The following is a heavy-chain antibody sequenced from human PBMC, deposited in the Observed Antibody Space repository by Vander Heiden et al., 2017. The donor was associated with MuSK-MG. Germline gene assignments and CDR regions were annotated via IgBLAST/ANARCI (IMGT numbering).Heavy chain of an antibody. CDR2: IYHTGST. J-gene: IGHJ4*02. CDR1: GFSISSGYY. Sequence: QVQLQESGPGLVKPSETLSLPCSVSGFSISSGYYWGWIRQPPGKGLEWIGSIYHTGSTYYNPSLKSRVTISVDTSKKQFSLKLTSVTAADTAVYFCAREATVTAKSFDYWGQGTPVTVSS. V-gene: IGHV4-38-2*02. CDR3: AREATVTAKSFDY. D-gene: IGHD4-17*01.